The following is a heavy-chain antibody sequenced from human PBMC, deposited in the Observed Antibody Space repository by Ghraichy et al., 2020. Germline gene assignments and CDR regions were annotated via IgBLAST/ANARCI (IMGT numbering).Heavy chain of an antibody. CDR3: AKRTDCSGGSCYSEGYGMDV. D-gene: IGHD2-15*01. CDR1: GFTFSSYA. Sequence: GGSLRLSCAASGFTFSSYAMSWVRQAPGKGLEWVSAISGSGGSTYYADSVKGRFIISRDNSKNTLYLQMNSLRAEDTAVYYCAKRTDCSGGSCYSEGYGMDVWGQGTTVTVSS. CDR2: ISGSGGST. J-gene: IGHJ6*02. V-gene: IGHV3-23*01.